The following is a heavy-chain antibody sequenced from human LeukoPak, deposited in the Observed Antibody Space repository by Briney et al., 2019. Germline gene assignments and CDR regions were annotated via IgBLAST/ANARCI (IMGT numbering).Heavy chain of an antibody. CDR2: ISYDGSNK. Sequence: GGSLRLSCAASGFTFSSYAMHWVRQAPGKGLEWVAVISYDGSNKYYADSVKGRFTISRDNSENTLYLQMNSLRAEDTAVYYCARVIDYDILTGYFYYFDYWGQGTLVTVSS. V-gene: IGHV3-30-3*01. J-gene: IGHJ4*02. CDR3: ARVIDYDILTGYFYYFDY. CDR1: GFTFSSYA. D-gene: IGHD3-9*01.